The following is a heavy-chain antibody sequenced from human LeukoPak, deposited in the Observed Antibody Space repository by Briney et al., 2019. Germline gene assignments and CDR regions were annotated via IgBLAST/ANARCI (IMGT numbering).Heavy chain of an antibody. D-gene: IGHD6-13*01. CDR3: ARTIAAAGTVDY. V-gene: IGHV3-23*01. J-gene: IGHJ4*02. CDR1: GFTFSTCA. CDR2: ISGSGDSA. Sequence: GGSLRLSCAASGFTFSTCAMSWVRQAPGKGLEWVSAISGSGDSAYYADSVKGRFTISRDNSKNTLYLQMNSLRAEDTAVYYCARTIAAAGTVDYWGQGTLVTVSS.